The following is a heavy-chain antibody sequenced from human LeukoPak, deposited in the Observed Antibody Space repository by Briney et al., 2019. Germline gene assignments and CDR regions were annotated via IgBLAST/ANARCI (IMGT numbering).Heavy chain of an antibody. J-gene: IGHJ4*02. CDR1: GLSISGAYY. Sequence: PSETLSLTCSVSGLSISGAYYWGWIRQSPGKGLEWIATIYHSGTTYYNPSLKGRVTISIDTSKNQFSLKLSSVTAADTAVYYCARGATALVAVDYWGPGTLVTVSS. V-gene: IGHV4-38-2*02. CDR3: ARGATALVAVDY. D-gene: IGHD2-15*01. CDR2: IYHSGTT.